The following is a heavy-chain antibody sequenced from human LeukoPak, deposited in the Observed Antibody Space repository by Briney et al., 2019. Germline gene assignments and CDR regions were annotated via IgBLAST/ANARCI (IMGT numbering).Heavy chain of an antibody. V-gene: IGHV3-74*01. CDR3: ARRAGAYSHPYDY. CDR1: GFTFSSYW. D-gene: IGHD4/OR15-4a*01. CDR2: INSDGSST. J-gene: IGHJ4*02. Sequence: GGPLRLSCAASGFTFSSYWMHWVRQAPGKGLVWVSRINSDGSSTNYADSVKGRFTISRDNAENTLYLQMNSLRAEDTAVYYCARRAGAYSHPYDYWGQGTLVTVSS.